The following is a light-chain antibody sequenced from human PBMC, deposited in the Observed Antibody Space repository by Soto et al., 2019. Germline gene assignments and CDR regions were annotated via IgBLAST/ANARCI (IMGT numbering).Light chain of an antibody. V-gene: IGKV3-15*01. CDR3: QQYNNWWT. CDR2: GAS. J-gene: IGKJ1*01. CDR1: QSVSSN. Sequence: EIVMTQSPVTLSVSPGERATLSCRASQSVSSNLAWYQQKPGQAPRLLIYGASTRATGIPARFSGSGSGTEFTLTISNLQSEDFAVYYCQQYNNWWTFGQGTQVEIK.